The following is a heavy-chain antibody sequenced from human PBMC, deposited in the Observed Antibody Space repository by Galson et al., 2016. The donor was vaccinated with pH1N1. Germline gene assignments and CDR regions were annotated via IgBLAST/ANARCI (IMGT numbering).Heavy chain of an antibody. CDR3: VRAVGGAKAH. CDR2: ISSSGDNI. D-gene: IGHD1-26*01. CDR1: GFTFSIFA. J-gene: IGHJ4*02. Sequence: SLRLSCAASGFTFSIFAMHRVRQAPGEGLEWVAVISSSGDNIFYADSVKGRFTISRDSSKNTLYLQMNSLRAEDTAMYYCVRAVGGAKAHWGQGTLVTVSS. V-gene: IGHV3-30-3*01.